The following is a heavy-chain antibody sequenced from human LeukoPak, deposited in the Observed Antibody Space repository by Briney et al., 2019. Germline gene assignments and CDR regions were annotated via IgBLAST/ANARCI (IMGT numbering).Heavy chain of an antibody. D-gene: IGHD3-22*01. CDR2: IYYSGST. J-gene: IGHJ4*02. Sequence: PSETLSLTCAVSGGSISSSHWWNWVRQPPGKGLEWIGYIYYSGSTNYNPSLKSRVTISVDTSKNQFSLKLSSVTAADTAVYYCAGGDYYDSSGYWGQGTLVTVSS. V-gene: IGHV4-4*02. CDR1: GGSISSSHW. CDR3: AGGDYYDSSGY.